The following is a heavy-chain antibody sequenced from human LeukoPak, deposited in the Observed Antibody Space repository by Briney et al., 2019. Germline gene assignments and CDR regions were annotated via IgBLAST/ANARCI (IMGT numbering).Heavy chain of an antibody. CDR1: GYXFTGYQ. CDR2: IHPDSGGT. D-gene: IGHD1-26*01. J-gene: IGHJ4*02. Sequence: GASVKVSCKASGYXFTGYQVYWVRQAPGQGLEWMGWIHPDSGGTNYAQKFQGRVTMSRDTSISTAYMELSRLGSDDTAVYYCAGRYSPTGPFDYWGQGTLVTVSP. V-gene: IGHV1-2*02. CDR3: AGRYSPTGPFDY.